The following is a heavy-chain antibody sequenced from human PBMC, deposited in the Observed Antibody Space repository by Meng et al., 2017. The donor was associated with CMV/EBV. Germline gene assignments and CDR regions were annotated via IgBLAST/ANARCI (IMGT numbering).Heavy chain of an antibody. V-gene: IGHV3-30*02. CDR1: GFTFSSCG. Sequence: GESLKISCAASGFTFSSCGMHWVRQAPGKGLEWVAFIRYDGSNKYYADSVKGRFTISRDNSKNTLYLQMNSLRAEDTAVYYCEKDLGVVWGQGTTVTVSS. CDR2: IRYDGSNK. CDR3: EKDLGVV. D-gene: IGHD2-8*01. J-gene: IGHJ6*02.